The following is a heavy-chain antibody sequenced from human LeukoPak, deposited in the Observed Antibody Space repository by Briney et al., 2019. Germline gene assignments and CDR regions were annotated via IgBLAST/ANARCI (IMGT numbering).Heavy chain of an antibody. CDR2: IKQDGSEK. J-gene: IGHJ4*02. V-gene: IGHV3-7*01. Sequence: GGSLRLSCAASGFTFSSYWMSWVRQAPGKGLEWVANIKQDGSEKYYVDSVKGRFTISRDNAKNSLYLQMNSLRAEDTAVYYCARERSSSSSFFDYWGQGTLVIVSS. D-gene: IGHD6-6*01. CDR1: GFTFSSYW. CDR3: ARERSSSSSFFDY.